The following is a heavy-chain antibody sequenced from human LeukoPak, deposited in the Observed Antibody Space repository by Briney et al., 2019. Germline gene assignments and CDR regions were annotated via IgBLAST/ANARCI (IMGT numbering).Heavy chain of an antibody. D-gene: IGHD6-13*01. Sequence: GGSLRLSSAASGFTFDDYAMHWVRQAPGKGLEWVSLISWDGGSTYYADSVKGRFTISRDNSKNSLYLQMNSLRDEDSALYYCAKGQLGYYGVDVWGKGTTVTVSS. J-gene: IGHJ6*04. V-gene: IGHV3-43D*04. CDR1: GFTFDDYA. CDR2: ISWDGGST. CDR3: AKGQLGYYGVDV.